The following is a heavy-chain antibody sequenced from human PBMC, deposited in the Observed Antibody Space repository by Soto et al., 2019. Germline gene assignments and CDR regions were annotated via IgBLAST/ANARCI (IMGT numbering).Heavy chain of an antibody. Sequence: GGSLRLSCAASGFTFSSYAMHWVRQAPGKGLEWVAVISYDGSNKYYADSVKGRFTISRDNSKNTLYLQMNSLRAEDTAVYYCAREMRGRGLRYFDWLLQYAFDIWGQGTMVTVSS. J-gene: IGHJ3*02. CDR1: GFTFSSYA. V-gene: IGHV3-30-3*01. CDR2: ISYDGSNK. D-gene: IGHD3-9*01. CDR3: AREMRGRGLRYFDWLLQYAFDI.